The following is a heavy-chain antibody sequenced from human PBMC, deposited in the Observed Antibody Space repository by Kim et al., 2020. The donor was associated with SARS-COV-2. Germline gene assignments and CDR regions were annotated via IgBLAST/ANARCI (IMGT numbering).Heavy chain of an antibody. CDR3: ARVLGPYYDILTGYSTWGYFDC. J-gene: IGHJ4*02. CDR2: VYYSGGT. V-gene: IGHV4-59*13. Sequence: SETLSLTCTVSGGSISSNYWTWLRQAPGKGLECIGYVYYSGGTNYNPSLKSRLTMSVDTSKNHFSLKLNSVTAADTAVYYCARVLGPYYDILTGYSTWGYFDCGGQGTLVTVSS. D-gene: IGHD3-9*01. CDR1: GGSISSNY.